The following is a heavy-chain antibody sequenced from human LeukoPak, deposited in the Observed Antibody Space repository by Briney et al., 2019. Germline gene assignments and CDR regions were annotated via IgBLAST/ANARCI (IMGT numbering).Heavy chain of an antibody. J-gene: IGHJ5*02. D-gene: IGHD2-15*01. V-gene: IGHV1-18*01. Sequence: ASVKVSCKASGYTSTSYGISWVRQAPGQGLEWMGWISAYNGNTNYAQKLQGRVTMTTDTSTSTAYMELRSLRSDDTAVYYCARANHIVVVVAALDPWGQGTLVTVSS. CDR3: ARANHIVVVVAALDP. CDR2: ISAYNGNT. CDR1: GYTSTSYG.